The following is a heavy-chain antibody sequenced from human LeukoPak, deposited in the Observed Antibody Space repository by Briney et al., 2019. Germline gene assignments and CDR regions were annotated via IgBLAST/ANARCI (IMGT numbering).Heavy chain of an antibody. Sequence: GGSLRLSCEASGFSFSNHNMNWVRQAPGKGLEWVSAISNNGGYTYYADSVQGRFTISRDNSKSTLCLQMNSLRAEDTAVYYCAKQLGYCSDGSCYFPYWGQGTLVTVSS. D-gene: IGHD2-15*01. V-gene: IGHV3-23*01. CDR2: ISNNGGYT. CDR1: GFSFSNHN. J-gene: IGHJ4*02. CDR3: AKQLGYCSDGSCYFPY.